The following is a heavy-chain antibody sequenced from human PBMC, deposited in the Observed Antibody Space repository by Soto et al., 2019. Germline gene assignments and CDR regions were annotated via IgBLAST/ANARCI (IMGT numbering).Heavy chain of an antibody. D-gene: IGHD2-15*01. CDR1: GFTFSNYA. CDR3: AKGGGSCCFDC. CDR2: ISGSGEST. V-gene: IGHV3-23*01. Sequence: PGGSLRLSCAAYGFTFSNYAMSWVRQAPGKGLEWVSAISGSGESTFYGDYVKGRFTVSRDNSKNTLYLQMNSLGVEDTAEYYCAKGGGSCCFDCWGQGTLVTVS. J-gene: IGHJ4*02.